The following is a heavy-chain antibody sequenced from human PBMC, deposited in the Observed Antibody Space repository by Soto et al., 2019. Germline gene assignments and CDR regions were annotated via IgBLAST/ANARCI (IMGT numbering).Heavy chain of an antibody. V-gene: IGHV4-4*02. CDR1: GGSISSSNW. J-gene: IGHJ5*02. Sequence: SETLSLTCAVSGGSISSSNWWSWVRQPPGKGLEWIGEIYHSGSTNYNPSLKSRVTISVDKSKNQFSLKPSSVTAADTAVYYCAREGGYCSSTSCYDPWFDPWGQGTLVTVSS. D-gene: IGHD2-2*01. CDR3: AREGGYCSSTSCYDPWFDP. CDR2: IYHSGST.